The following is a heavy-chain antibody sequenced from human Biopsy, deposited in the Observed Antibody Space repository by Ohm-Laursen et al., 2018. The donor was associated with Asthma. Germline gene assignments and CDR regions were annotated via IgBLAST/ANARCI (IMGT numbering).Heavy chain of an antibody. V-gene: IGHV3-30*18. Sequence: SLRLSCAASGFTLSSYVMHWVRQAPGKGLDWVALISFDPLNKQYADWVRGRFTISRDNSKNTLHLEMNSLRVEDTAVYYCPKDVFPGWELRRGPDYWGQGTLVTVSS. CDR2: ISFDPLNK. J-gene: IGHJ4*02. CDR1: GFTLSSYV. D-gene: IGHD1-26*01. CDR3: PKDVFPGWELRRGPDY.